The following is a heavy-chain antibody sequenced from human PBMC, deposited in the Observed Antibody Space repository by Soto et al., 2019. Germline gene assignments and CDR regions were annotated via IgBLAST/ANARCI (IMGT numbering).Heavy chain of an antibody. V-gene: IGHV3-48*01. CDR1: GFTFSSYS. CDR3: ARVVPAPNDAFDI. J-gene: IGHJ3*02. Sequence: GGSLRLSCAASGFTFSSYSMNWVRQAPGKGLEWVSYISSSSSTIYYADSVKGRFTISRDNAKNSLYLQMNSLRTEDTAVYYCARVVPAPNDAFDIWGQGTMVTVSS. D-gene: IGHD2-2*01. CDR2: ISSSSSTI.